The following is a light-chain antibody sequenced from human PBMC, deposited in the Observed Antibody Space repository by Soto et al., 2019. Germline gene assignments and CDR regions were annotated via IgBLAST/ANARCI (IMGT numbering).Light chain of an antibody. J-gene: IGKJ2*01. Sequence: DVVMTQSPLSLPVTLGQPASISCRSSQSLVSSNGNTYLNWFQQRPGQSPRRLVYKVSNRDSGVPDRCGGSGSGTYFTLNISRVEAEDVGVYYCMKGGHWPTFGQGTKLEIK. CDR2: KVS. V-gene: IGKV2-30*01. CDR3: MKGGHWPT. CDR1: QSLVSSNGNTY.